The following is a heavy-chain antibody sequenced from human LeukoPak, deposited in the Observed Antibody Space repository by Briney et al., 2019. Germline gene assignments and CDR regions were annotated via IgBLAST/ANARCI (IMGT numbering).Heavy chain of an antibody. Sequence: AETQSLTCTVSGGSISSYYWSWIRQPAGKGLEWIGRIYSSGSTNYNPSLKSRVTMSVDTSKNQFSLKLSSVTAADTAVYYCARDSGSYDFDYWGQGTLVTVSS. J-gene: IGHJ4*02. CDR1: GGSISSYY. V-gene: IGHV4-4*07. CDR3: ARDSGSYDFDY. CDR2: IYSSGST. D-gene: IGHD1-26*01.